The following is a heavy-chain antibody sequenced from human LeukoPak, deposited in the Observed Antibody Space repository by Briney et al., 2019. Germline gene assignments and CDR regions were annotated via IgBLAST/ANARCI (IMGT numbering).Heavy chain of an antibody. Sequence: GGSLRLSCAASGFTFSSHAMSWVRQASGKGLEWVSAINGSGSSTYYADSVKGRVSISRDNSKNTLYLQMNSLRVEDTALYYCARDFWDDFEYFDLWGRGTLVTVSS. J-gene: IGHJ2*01. CDR2: INGSGSST. V-gene: IGHV3-23*01. CDR3: ARDFWDDFEYFDL. CDR1: GFTFSSHA. D-gene: IGHD3-3*01.